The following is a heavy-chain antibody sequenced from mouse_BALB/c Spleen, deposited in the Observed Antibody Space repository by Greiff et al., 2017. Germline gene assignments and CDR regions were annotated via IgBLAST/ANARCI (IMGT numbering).Heavy chain of an antibody. CDR2: IDPENGDT. CDR1: GFNIKDYY. D-gene: IGHD2-3*01. J-gene: IGHJ3*01. V-gene: IGHV14-4*02. CDR3: NADDVWFAY. Sequence: EVQLQQSGAELVRSGASVKLSCTASGFNIKDYYLHWVKQRPEQGLEWIGWIDPENGDTEYAPKFQGKATMTADTSSNTAYLQLSSLTSEDTAVYYCNADDVWFAYWGQGTLVTVSA.